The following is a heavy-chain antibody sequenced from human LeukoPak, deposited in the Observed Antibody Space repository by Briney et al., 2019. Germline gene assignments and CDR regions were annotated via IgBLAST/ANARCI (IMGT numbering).Heavy chain of an antibody. CDR3: ARYYDFWSGSPNWFDP. V-gene: IGHV4-59*01. CDR2: IYYSGST. Sequence: SETLSLTCTVSGGSISSYYRSWIRQPPGKGLEWIGYIYYSGSTNYNPSLKSRVTISVDTSKNQFSLKLSSVTAADTAVYYCARYYDFWSGSPNWFDPWGQGTLVTVSS. CDR1: GGSISSYY. D-gene: IGHD3-3*01. J-gene: IGHJ5*02.